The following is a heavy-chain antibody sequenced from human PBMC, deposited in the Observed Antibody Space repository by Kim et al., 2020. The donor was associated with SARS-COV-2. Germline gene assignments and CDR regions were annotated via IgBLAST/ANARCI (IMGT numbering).Heavy chain of an antibody. Sequence: SVKVSCKASGGTFSSYAISWVRQAPGQGLEWMGGIIPIFGTANYAQKFQGRVTITADESTRTAYMELSSLRSEDTAVYYCARANQPLWFGELLFDYWGQGTLVTVSS. CDR1: GGTFSSYA. V-gene: IGHV1-69*13. CDR2: IIPIFGTA. CDR3: ARANQPLWFGELLFDY. J-gene: IGHJ4*02. D-gene: IGHD3-10*01.